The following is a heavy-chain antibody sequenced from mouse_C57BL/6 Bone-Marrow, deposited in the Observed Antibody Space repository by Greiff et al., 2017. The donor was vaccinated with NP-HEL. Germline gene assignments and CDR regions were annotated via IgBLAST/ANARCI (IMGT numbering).Heavy chain of an antibody. CDR2: INSDGGSP. CDR3: ARHAAYYSNYDWYFDV. D-gene: IGHD2-5*01. J-gene: IGHJ1*03. CDR1: EYEFPSHD. V-gene: IGHV5-2*01. Sequence: EVKLMESGGGLVQPGESLKLSCESNEYEFPSHDMSWVRKPPEKRLELVAAINSDGGSPYYPDTMERRFIISRDNTKKTRYLQMSSLRSEDTALYYCARHAAYYSNYDWYFDVWGTGTTVTVSS.